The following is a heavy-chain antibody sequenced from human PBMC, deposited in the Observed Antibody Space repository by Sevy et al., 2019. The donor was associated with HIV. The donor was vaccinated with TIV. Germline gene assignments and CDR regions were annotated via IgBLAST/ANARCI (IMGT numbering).Heavy chain of an antibody. CDR3: ARALYAYSSY. CDR2: INQDGSEI. J-gene: IGHJ4*02. Sequence: GGSLRLSCAASGFTFSSFWMTWVRQAPGKGLEWVANINQDGSEIHYVDSVKGRFSISRDNAKNSLNLQMNSLSAEDTAVYYCARALYAYSSYWGQGTLVTVSS. D-gene: IGHD4-4*01. CDR1: GFTFSSFW. V-gene: IGHV3-7*01.